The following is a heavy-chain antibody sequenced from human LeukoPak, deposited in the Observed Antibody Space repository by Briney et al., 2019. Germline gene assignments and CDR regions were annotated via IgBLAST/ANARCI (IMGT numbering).Heavy chain of an antibody. CDR2: INHSGST. V-gene: IGHV4-34*01. Sequence: PSETLSLTCAVYGGSFSGYYWSWIRQPPGKGLEWIGEINHSGSTNYNPPLKSRVTISVDTSKNQFSLKLSSVTAADTAVYYCARDSAADNWFDPWGQGTLVTVSS. D-gene: IGHD6-13*01. J-gene: IGHJ5*02. CDR3: ARDSAADNWFDP. CDR1: GGSFSGYY.